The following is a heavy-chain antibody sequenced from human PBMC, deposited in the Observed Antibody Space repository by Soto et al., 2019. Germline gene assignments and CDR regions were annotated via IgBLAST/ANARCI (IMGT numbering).Heavy chain of an antibody. Sequence: GGSLRLSCAASGFTFSTYGIHWVRQAPGKGLEWVALISYDGSNKYYADYVKGRFTLSRDNSKNTLNLQMNSLRPEDTAVYYCAKDRGPLHCSSVSYYGEGLDYWGQGTLVTVSS. V-gene: IGHV3-30*18. D-gene: IGHD2-2*01. CDR2: ISYDGSNK. CDR3: AKDRGPLHCSSVSYYGEGLDY. J-gene: IGHJ4*02. CDR1: GFTFSTYG.